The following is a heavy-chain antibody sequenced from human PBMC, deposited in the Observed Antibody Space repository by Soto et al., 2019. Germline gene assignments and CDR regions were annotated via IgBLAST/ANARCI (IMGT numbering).Heavy chain of an antibody. CDR2: IHTTENT. J-gene: IGHJ4*02. D-gene: IGHD6-13*01. Sequence: LSLTCTVSGDSISSYYWSWIRQPAGKGMEWIGRIHTTENTNYNPSLKSRVTMSIDTSKNQFSLKLSSLTAADTAVYYCARALSSAAGLYFDYWGQGTRVTAPQ. V-gene: IGHV4-4*07. CDR3: ARALSSAAGLYFDY. CDR1: GDSISSYY.